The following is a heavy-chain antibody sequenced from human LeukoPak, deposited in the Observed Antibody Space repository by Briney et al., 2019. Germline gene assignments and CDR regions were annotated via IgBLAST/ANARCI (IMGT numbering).Heavy chain of an antibody. Sequence: ASVKVSCKASGYTFTSYGISWVRQAPGQGLEWMGWISAYNGNTNYAQKLQGRVTMTTETSTSTAYMELRSLRSDDTAVYYCARVGGVRTKYCSSSPHPWGQGTLVTVSS. D-gene: IGHD6-13*01. CDR1: GYTFTSYG. CDR2: ISAYNGNT. J-gene: IGHJ5*02. CDR3: ARVGGVRTKYCSSSPHP. V-gene: IGHV1-18*01.